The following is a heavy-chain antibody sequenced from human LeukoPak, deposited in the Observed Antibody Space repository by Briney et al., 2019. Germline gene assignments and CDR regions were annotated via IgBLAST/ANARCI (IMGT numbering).Heavy chain of an antibody. CDR3: ARRRYYDILTGYYISNYYCYMDV. D-gene: IGHD3-9*01. Sequence: KPSETLSLTCTVSGGSISSYYWSWIRQPPGKGLEWIGYIYYNGSTNYSPSLKSRVTISVDTSKNQFSLKLSSVTAADTAVYYCARRRYYDILTGYYISNYYCYMDVWGKGTTVTISS. CDR1: GGSISSYY. V-gene: IGHV4-59*12. CDR2: IYYNGST. J-gene: IGHJ6*03.